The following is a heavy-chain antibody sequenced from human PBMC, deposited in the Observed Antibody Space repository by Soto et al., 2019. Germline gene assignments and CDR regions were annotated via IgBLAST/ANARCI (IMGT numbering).Heavy chain of an antibody. Sequence: PSETLSLTCTVSGGSISSGGYYWSWIRQHPGKGLEWIGYIYYSGSTYYNPSLKSRVTISVDTSKNQFSLKLSSVTAADTAVYYCASLRYFDWLSNYYFDYWGQGTLVTVSS. D-gene: IGHD3-9*01. V-gene: IGHV4-31*03. J-gene: IGHJ4*02. CDR2: IYYSGST. CDR1: GGSISSGGYY. CDR3: ASLRYFDWLSNYYFDY.